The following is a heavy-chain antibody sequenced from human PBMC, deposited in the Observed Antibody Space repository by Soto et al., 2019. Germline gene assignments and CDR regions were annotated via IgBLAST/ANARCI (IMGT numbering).Heavy chain of an antibody. Sequence: PSETLSLTCTVSGGSISSSNYDWGWIRQPPGKGLEWIGSMYYSGSTYYNPSLKSRVTISVDTSKNQFSLKLSSVTAADTAVYYCARPFYGGNSWFFDYWGQGTLVTVSS. CDR2: MYYSGST. CDR3: ARPFYGGNSWFFDY. V-gene: IGHV4-39*01. D-gene: IGHD4-17*01. J-gene: IGHJ4*02. CDR1: GGSISSSNYD.